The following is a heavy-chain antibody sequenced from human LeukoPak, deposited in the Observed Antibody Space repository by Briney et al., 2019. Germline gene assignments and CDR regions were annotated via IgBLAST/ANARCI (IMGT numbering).Heavy chain of an antibody. D-gene: IGHD6-19*01. Sequence: PGGSLRLSCAASGFTFSSYSMNWVRQAPGKGLEWVSYISSSSSTIYYADSVKGRFTISRDNAKNSLYLQMNSLRAKDTAVYYCAGVIHSSDRPFDYWGQGTLVTVSS. CDR3: AGVIHSSDRPFDY. CDR1: GFTFSSYS. J-gene: IGHJ4*02. CDR2: ISSSSSTI. V-gene: IGHV3-48*04.